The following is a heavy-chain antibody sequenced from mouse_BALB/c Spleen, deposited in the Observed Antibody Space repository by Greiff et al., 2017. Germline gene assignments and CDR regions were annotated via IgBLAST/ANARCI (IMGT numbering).Heavy chain of an antibody. V-gene: IGHV10-1*02. CDR3: VRLGPYGYDEGAWFAY. D-gene: IGHD2-2*01. J-gene: IGHJ3*01. CDR1: GFTFNTYA. CDR2: IRSKSNNYAT. Sequence: EVMLVESGGGLVQPKGSLKLSCAASGFTFNTYAMNWVRQAPGKGLEWVARIRSKSNNYATYYADSVKDRFTISRDDSQSMLYLQMNNLKTEDTAMYYCVRLGPYGYDEGAWFAYWGQGTLVTVSA.